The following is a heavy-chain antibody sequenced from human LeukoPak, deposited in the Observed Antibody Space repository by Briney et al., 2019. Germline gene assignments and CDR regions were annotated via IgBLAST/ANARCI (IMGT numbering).Heavy chain of an antibody. V-gene: IGHV5-51*01. CDR3: ASGITGTRPGYRAFDI. J-gene: IGHJ3*02. D-gene: IGHD1-20*01. Sequence: GESLKISCKGSGYSFTSYWIGWVRQMPGKGLEWMGIIYPGDSDTRYSPSFQGQVTISADKSISTAYLQWSSLKASDTAMYYCASGITGTRPGYRAFDIWGQGTMVTVSS. CDR2: IYPGDSDT. CDR1: GYSFTSYW.